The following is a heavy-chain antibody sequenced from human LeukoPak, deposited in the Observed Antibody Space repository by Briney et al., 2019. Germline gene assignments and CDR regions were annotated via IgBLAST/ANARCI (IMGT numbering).Heavy chain of an antibody. D-gene: IGHD2-2*01. CDR1: GYTFSSHD. V-gene: IGHV1-8*01. CDR3: ARGGNDCSTSSCYLN. J-gene: IGHJ4*02. CDR2: MNPNSGNT. Sequence: ASVKVSRKASGYTFSSHDINWVRQATGQGLEWMGWMNPNSGNTGYAPKFQGGVTMTRDTSITTAYMELSSLRSEDTAVYYCARGGNDCSTSSCYLNWGQGTLVTVSS.